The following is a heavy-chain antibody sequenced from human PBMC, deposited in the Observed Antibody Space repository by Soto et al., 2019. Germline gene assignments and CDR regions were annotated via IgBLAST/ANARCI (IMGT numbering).Heavy chain of an antibody. CDR3: ARLAEYDFWSGYRDY. CDR2: MNPNSGNT. CDR1: GYTFTSYD. V-gene: IGHV1-8*01. J-gene: IGHJ4*02. D-gene: IGHD3-3*01. Sequence: ASVKVSCKASGYTFTSYDINWVRQATEQGLEWMGWMNPNSGNTGYAQKFQGRVTMTRNTSISTAYMELSSLRSEDTAVYYCARLAEYDFWSGYRDYWGQGTLVTVSS.